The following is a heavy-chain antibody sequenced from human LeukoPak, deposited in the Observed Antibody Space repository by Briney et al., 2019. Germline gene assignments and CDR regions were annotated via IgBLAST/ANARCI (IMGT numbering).Heavy chain of an antibody. J-gene: IGHJ4*02. CDR2: ISYDGSNK. D-gene: IGHD6-13*01. CDR3: AKVGPHSSSWYGLDY. V-gene: IGHV3-30*18. Sequence: GRSLRLSCAASGFTFSSYGMHWVRQAPDKGLEWVAVISYDGSNKYYADSVKGRFTISRDNSKNTLYLQMNSLRAEDTAVYYCAKVGPHSSSWYGLDYWGQGTLVTVSS. CDR1: GFTFSSYG.